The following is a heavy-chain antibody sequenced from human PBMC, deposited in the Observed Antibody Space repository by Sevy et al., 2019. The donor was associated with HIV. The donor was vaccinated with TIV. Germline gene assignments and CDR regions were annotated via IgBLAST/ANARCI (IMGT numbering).Heavy chain of an antibody. Sequence: GGSLRLSCAASGFTFSSYWMSWVRQAPGKGLEWVANIKQDGSEKYYVDSGKGRFTISRDNAKNSLYLQMNSRRAEDTAVYYCARAKGTALGNYMDVWGKGTTVTVSS. CDR2: IKQDGSEK. V-gene: IGHV3-7*03. CDR1: GFTFSSYW. CDR3: ARAKGTALGNYMDV. J-gene: IGHJ6*03. D-gene: IGHD2-21*02.